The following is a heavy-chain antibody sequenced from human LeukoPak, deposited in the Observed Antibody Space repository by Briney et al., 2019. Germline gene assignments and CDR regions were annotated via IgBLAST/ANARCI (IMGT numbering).Heavy chain of an antibody. V-gene: IGHV4-59*01. CDR2: IYYSGST. J-gene: IGHJ4*02. CDR3: ARLPVASVETHLDY. D-gene: IGHD4-23*01. CDR1: GGSISSYY. Sequence: SETLSLTCTVSGGSISSYYWSWIRQPPGKGLEWIGCIYYSGSTNYNPSLKSRVTISVDTSKNQFSLKLSSVTAADTAVYYCARLPVASVETHLDYWGQGTLVTVSS.